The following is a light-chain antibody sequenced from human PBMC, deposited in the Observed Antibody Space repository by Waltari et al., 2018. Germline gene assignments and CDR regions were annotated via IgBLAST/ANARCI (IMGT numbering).Light chain of an antibody. CDR2: AVN. V-gene: IGLV2-8*01. J-gene: IGLJ2*01. CDR3: TSYGGDNNIVI. Sequence: QSALTQPPSASGSPGQSATISCIGPNNDIGSYNHVPCNQQHPVNSPQFIIFAVNTRPXXXXXXXXGSKSGHPASLTVSGLQAEDEADYYCTSYGGDNNIVIFGGGTKLTVL. CDR1: NNDIGSYNH.